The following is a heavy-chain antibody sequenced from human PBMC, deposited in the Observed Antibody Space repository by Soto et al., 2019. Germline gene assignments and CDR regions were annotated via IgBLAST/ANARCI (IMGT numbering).Heavy chain of an antibody. J-gene: IGHJ2*01. CDR1: GFVYSTYA. CDR2: IWNDGSKK. V-gene: IGHV3-33*01. Sequence: VQLVESGGGVVQPGMSLRLSCAASGFVYSTYAMHWVHLSPGKGLEWVALIWNDGSKKYYVDSVKGRFTISRDNSQNTLNLQMDSLRAEDTAVYFCVRGIPFQYSNNWLHWYFDLWGRGTQVTVSS. CDR3: VRGIPFQYSNNWLHWYFDL. D-gene: IGHD1-1*01.